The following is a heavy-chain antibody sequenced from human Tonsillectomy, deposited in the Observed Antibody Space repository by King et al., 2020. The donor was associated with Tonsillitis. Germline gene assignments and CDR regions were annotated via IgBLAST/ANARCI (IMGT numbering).Heavy chain of an antibody. CDR2: IYPDDSDT. V-gene: IGHV5-51*01. D-gene: IGHD6-6*01. CDR1: AYSFTRYW. CDR3: AAASYSIAGFDY. J-gene: IGHJ4*02. Sequence: GQLVQSGAEVKEPGESLKISCKGSAYSFTRYWIGWVRQMPGQGLEWMGIIYPDDSDTRYSPSFQGQVTISADKSISTAYLQWSSLKASDTAIYYCAAASYSIAGFDYWGKGTLVTVSS.